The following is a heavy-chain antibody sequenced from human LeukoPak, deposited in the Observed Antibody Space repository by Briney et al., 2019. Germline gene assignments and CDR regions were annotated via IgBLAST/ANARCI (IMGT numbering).Heavy chain of an antibody. V-gene: IGHV4-59*01. Sequence: PETLSLTCAVSGGSISPFFRSWIRQPPGKGLEWIGYIYYRGSTNYNPSLKSRVTISLDTSKDQFSLKLSSGTAADTAVYYCAREGVVKGYFDYWGQGTLVTVSS. J-gene: IGHJ4*02. CDR3: AREGVVKGYFDY. CDR2: IYYRGST. D-gene: IGHD3-3*01. CDR1: GGSISPFF.